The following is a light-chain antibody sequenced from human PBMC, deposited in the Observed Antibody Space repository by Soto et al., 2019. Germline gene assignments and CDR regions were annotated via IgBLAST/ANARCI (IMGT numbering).Light chain of an antibody. V-gene: IGKV3-15*01. J-gene: IGKJ1*01. Sequence: EIVLTQSPATLSVSPGERATLSCRASQSVSSNLAWYQQKPGQAPRLLIYGASTRATGIPARFSGSRYGTEFTLTISSLQSEDFAVYYCQQYNNWRGTFGQGTKVEIK. CDR3: QQYNNWRGT. CDR1: QSVSSN. CDR2: GAS.